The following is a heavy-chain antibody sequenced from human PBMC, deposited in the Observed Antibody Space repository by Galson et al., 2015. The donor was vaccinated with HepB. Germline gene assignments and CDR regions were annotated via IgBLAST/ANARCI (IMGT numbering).Heavy chain of an antibody. J-gene: IGHJ3*02. V-gene: IGHV3-48*01. D-gene: IGHD2-15*01. CDR2: ISSSSSTI. Sequence: QAPGKGLEWVSYISSSSSTIYYADSVKGRFTISRDNAKNSLYLQMDSLRAEDTAVYYCARGGVGYCSGGSCWWDDAFDIWGQGTMVTVSS. CDR3: ARGGVGYCSGGSCWWDDAFDI.